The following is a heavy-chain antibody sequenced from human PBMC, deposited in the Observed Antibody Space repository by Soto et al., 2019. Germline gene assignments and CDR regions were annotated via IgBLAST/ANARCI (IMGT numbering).Heavy chain of an antibody. CDR1: GYTFTSYG. CDR2: ISAYNGNT. V-gene: IGHV1-18*01. CDR3: ARRYCSGGSCYPDDNNWFDP. Sequence: ASVKVSCKASGYTFTSYGISWVRQAPGQGLEWMGWISAYNGNTNYAQKLQGRVTMTTDTSTSTAYMELRSLRSDDTAVYYCARRYCSGGSCYPDDNNWFDPWGQGTLVTVSS. D-gene: IGHD2-15*01. J-gene: IGHJ5*02.